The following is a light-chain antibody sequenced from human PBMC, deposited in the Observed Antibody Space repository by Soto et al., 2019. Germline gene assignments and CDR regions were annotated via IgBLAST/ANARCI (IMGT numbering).Light chain of an antibody. CDR2: GNN. CDR1: RSNIGAGHD. CDR3: HSYDSSLTAVV. J-gene: IGLJ2*01. Sequence: QSVLTQPPSASGTPGQRVIISCTGSRSNIGAGHDVQWYQQLPGTAPKLLIYGNNNRPSGVPDRLSGSKSGASASLAITGLQAEDEADYYCHSYDSSLTAVVFGGGTKLTVL. V-gene: IGLV1-40*01.